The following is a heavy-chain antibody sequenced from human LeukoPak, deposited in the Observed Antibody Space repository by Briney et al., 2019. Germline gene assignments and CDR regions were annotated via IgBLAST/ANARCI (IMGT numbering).Heavy chain of an antibody. CDR3: AKGGASVTRYVDY. J-gene: IGHJ4*02. V-gene: IGHV3-23*01. Sequence: GGSLRLSCAASGFTFSSHGMSWVRQAPGKGLEWVSTISGSGDYTYYADSVKGRFTISRDNSQNTLYLQMNSLRPEDTAVYYCAKGGASVTRYVDYWGQGTLVTVSS. D-gene: IGHD4-17*01. CDR1: GFTFSSHG. CDR2: ISGSGDYT.